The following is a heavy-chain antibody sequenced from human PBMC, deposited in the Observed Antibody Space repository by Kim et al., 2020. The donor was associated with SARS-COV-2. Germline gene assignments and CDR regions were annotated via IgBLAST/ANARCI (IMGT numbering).Heavy chain of an antibody. CDR3: ARDGLSGWYGPTSYYYYGMDV. V-gene: IGHV3-21*01. CDR1: GFTFSSYS. Sequence: GGSLRLSCAASGFTFSSYSMNWVRQAPGKGLEWVSSISSSSSYIYYADSVKGRFTISRDNAKNSLYLQMNSLRAEDTAVYYCARDGLSGWYGPTSYYYYGMDVWGQGTTVTVSS. J-gene: IGHJ6*02. D-gene: IGHD6-19*01. CDR2: ISSSSSYI.